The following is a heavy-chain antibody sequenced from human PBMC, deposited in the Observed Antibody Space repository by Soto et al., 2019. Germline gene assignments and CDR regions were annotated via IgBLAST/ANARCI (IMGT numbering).Heavy chain of an antibody. D-gene: IGHD3-10*01. V-gene: IGHV5-51*01. CDR3: AGRGPPYGSGSYDLDY. CDR2: IYPGDSDT. Sequence: GESLKISCKGSGYSFTSYWIGWVRQMPGKGLEWMGIIYPGDSDTRYSPSFQGQVTISADKSIGTAYLQWSSLKASDTAMYYCAGRGPPYGSGSYDLDYWGQGTLVTVSS. CDR1: GYSFTSYW. J-gene: IGHJ4*02.